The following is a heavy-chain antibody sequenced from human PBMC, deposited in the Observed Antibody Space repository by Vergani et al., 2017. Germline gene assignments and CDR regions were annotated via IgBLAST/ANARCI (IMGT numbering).Heavy chain of an antibody. Sequence: QVQLQESGPGLVKPSETLSLTCTVSGGSISSYYWSWIRQPPGKGLEWIGYIYYSGSTNYNPSLKSRVTISVDTSKNQFSLKLSSVTAADTAVYYCASSAVLTQPYQLRTNWFDPWGQGTLVTVSS. CDR2: IYYSGST. CDR3: ASSAVLTQPYQLRTNWFDP. J-gene: IGHJ5*02. V-gene: IGHV4-59*01. CDR1: GGSISSYY. D-gene: IGHD2-2*01.